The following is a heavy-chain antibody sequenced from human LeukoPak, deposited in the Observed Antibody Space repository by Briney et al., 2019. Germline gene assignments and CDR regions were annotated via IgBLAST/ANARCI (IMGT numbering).Heavy chain of an antibody. CDR3: ARHTRPGHSGYENAFDI. CDR1: GGSISSSSYY. Sequence: TASETLSLTCTVSGGSISSSSYYWGWIRQPPGKGLEWIGSIYYSGSTYYNPSLKSRVTISVDTSKNQFSLKLSSVTAADTAVYYCARHTRPGHSGYENAFDIWGQGTMVTVSS. J-gene: IGHJ3*02. D-gene: IGHD5-12*01. V-gene: IGHV4-39*01. CDR2: IYYSGST.